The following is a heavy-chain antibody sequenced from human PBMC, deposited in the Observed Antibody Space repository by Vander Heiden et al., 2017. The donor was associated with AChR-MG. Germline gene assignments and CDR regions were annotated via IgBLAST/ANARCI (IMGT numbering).Heavy chain of an antibody. CDR3: AKDVDYGGNPREQYFDY. V-gene: IGHV3-23*01. CDR2: ISGSGGST. D-gene: IGHD4-17*01. Sequence: EVQLLESGGGLVQPGGSLRLSCAASGFTFSSYAMSLVRQAPGKGLEWVSAISGSGGSTYYADSVKGRFTISRDNSKNTLYLQMNSLRAEDTAVYYCAKDVDYGGNPREQYFDYWGQGTLVTVSS. J-gene: IGHJ4*02. CDR1: GFTFSSYA.